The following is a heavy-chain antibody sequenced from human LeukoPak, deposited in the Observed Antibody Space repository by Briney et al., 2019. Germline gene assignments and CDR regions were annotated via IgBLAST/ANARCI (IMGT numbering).Heavy chain of an antibody. CDR3: ARERHPHYYDSSGYTNAFDI. J-gene: IGHJ3*02. D-gene: IGHD3-22*01. CDR1: GGTFSSYA. V-gene: IGHV1-69*05. Sequence: ASVKVSCKASGGTFSSYAISWVRQAPGRGLERMGRIIPIFGTANYAQKFQGRVTITTDESTSTAYMELSSLRSEDTALYYCARERHPHYYDSSGYTNAFDIWGQGTMVTVSS. CDR2: IIPIFGTA.